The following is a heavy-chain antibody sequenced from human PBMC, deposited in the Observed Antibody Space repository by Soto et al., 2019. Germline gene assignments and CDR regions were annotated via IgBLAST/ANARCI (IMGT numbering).Heavy chain of an antibody. CDR2: ISSNGGST. CDR3: VKGAGSGGIPRYFDY. CDR1: GFTFSSYA. V-gene: IGHV3-64D*06. J-gene: IGHJ4*02. D-gene: IGHD2-15*01. Sequence: PGGSLRLSCSASGFTFSSYAMHWVRQAPGKGLEYVSAISSNGGSTYYADSVKGRFTISRDNSKNTLYLQMSSLRAEDTAVYYCVKGAGSGGIPRYFDYWGQGTLVTVSS.